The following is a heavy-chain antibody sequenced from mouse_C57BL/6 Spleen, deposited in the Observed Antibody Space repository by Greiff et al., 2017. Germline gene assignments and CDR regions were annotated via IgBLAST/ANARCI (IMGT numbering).Heavy chain of an antibody. CDR3: ARAAGMSWPWYFEV. V-gene: IGHV1-55*01. Sequence: QVQLQQPGAELVKPGASVKMSCKASGYTFTSYWITWVKQRPGQGLEWIGDIYPGSGSTNYNEKFKSKATLTVDTSSSTAYMHLSSLTSEDSAVYYCARAAGMSWPWYFEVRGTGTTVT. CDR2: IYPGSGST. CDR1: GYTFTSYW. D-gene: IGHD6-1*01. J-gene: IGHJ1*03.